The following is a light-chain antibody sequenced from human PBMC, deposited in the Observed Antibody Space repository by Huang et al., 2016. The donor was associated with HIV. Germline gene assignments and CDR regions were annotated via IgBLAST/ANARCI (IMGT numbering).Light chain of an antibody. J-gene: IGKJ2*01. Sequence: EIVLTQSPGTLSLSPGERATLSCRASQSVSSSYLAWYQQKPGQAPRLLISGASSRATGIPDRFSGSGSGTGFALTISRLEPEDSAVYYCQQYATSPRTFGQGTKLEIK. V-gene: IGKV3-20*01. CDR3: QQYATSPRT. CDR2: GAS. CDR1: QSVSSSY.